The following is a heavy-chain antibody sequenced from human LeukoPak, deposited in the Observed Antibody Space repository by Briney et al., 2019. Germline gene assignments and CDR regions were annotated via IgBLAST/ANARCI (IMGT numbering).Heavy chain of an antibody. CDR3: SIDGQWLVYYYYGMDV. D-gene: IGHD6-19*01. J-gene: IGHJ6*02. CDR1: GYTFTSYG. V-gene: IGHV1-18*01. Sequence: ASVKVSCKASGYTFTSYGISWVRQAPGQGLEWMGWISAYNGNTNYAQKLQGRVTMTTDTSTSTAYMKLRSLRSDDTAVYYCSIDGQWLVYYYYGMDVWGQGTTVTVSS. CDR2: ISAYNGNT.